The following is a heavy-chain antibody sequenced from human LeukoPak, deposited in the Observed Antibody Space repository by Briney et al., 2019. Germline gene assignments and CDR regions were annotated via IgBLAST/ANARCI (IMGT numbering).Heavy chain of an antibody. CDR1: GFIFSSYA. J-gene: IGHJ4*02. CDR3: ARDYADYVGYFFFDY. Sequence: GGSLRLSCAAPGFIFSSYAISWVRQAPGKGLEWVSSISGGGETTYYADSAKGRFTISRDNSQNTLYLQMNSLRAEDTAVYYCARDYADYVGYFFFDYWGQGTLVTVSS. V-gene: IGHV3-23*01. D-gene: IGHD4-17*01. CDR2: ISGGGETT.